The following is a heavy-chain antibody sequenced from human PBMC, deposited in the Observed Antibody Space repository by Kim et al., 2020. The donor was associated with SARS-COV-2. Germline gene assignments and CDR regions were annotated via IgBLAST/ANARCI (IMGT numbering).Heavy chain of an antibody. Sequence: SADSVKGRFTISRDNSKNTLYLQMNSLRAEDTAVYYCAREGREWGVPLYWGQGTLVTVSS. J-gene: IGHJ4*02. D-gene: IGHD3-10*01. V-gene: IGHV3-30*01. CDR3: AREGREWGVPLY.